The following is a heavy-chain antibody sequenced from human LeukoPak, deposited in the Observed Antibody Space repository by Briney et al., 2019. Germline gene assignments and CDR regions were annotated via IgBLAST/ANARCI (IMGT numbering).Heavy chain of an antibody. D-gene: IGHD3-10*01. J-gene: IGHJ4*02. CDR1: GFTFSSYS. CDR2: MSYDGGKK. Sequence: GGSLRLSCAASGFTFSSYSMNWVRQAPGEGLEWVAVMSYDGGKKFYADSVKGRFTISRDSSKNTLYLQMDSLRPDDTAMYYCVRDGDTALRGVNFDYWGQGTLVTVSS. V-gene: IGHV3-30*03. CDR3: VRDGDTALRGVNFDY.